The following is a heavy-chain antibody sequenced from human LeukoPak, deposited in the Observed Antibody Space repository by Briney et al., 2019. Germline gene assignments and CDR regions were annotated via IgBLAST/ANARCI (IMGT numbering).Heavy chain of an antibody. V-gene: IGHV3-7*05. CDR3: AKEVIKGLTDGNGMDV. J-gene: IGHJ6*02. CDR2: IKQDGSEK. Sequence: GGSLRLSCAASGFSFRSYWMSWVRQAPGKGLEWVAKIKQDGSEKYYVDSVKGRFTISRDNAMNSLYLQMNSLRAEDTAVYYCAKEVIKGLTDGNGMDVWGQGTTVIVSS. D-gene: IGHD3-10*01. CDR1: GFSFRSYW.